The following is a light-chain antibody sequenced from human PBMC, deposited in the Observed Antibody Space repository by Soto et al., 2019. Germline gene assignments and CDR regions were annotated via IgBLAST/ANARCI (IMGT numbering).Light chain of an antibody. J-gene: IGKJ1*01. Sequence: EIILTQSPDTLSLSPGERATLSCRASQTVSSYLAWYQQKPGQAPRLLIYGASSRATGIPDRFSGSGSGTDFTLTISRLEPEEFAVYYCQQYGSSPTFGQGTKVDIK. CDR2: GAS. CDR3: QQYGSSPT. CDR1: QTVSSY. V-gene: IGKV3-20*01.